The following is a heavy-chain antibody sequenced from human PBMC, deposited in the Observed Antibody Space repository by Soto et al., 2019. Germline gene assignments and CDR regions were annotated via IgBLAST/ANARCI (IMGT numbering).Heavy chain of an antibody. Sequence: ASVKVSCKASGYSFTDYHKHWVRQAPGQGLEWLGRINPKSGGTSTAQKFQGWVTMTTDTSISTASMELTRLTSDDTAIYYCARGDSTDCSNGVCSFFYNHDMDVWGQGTTVTVSS. J-gene: IGHJ6*02. V-gene: IGHV1-2*04. CDR3: ARGDSTDCSNGVCSFFYNHDMDV. CDR1: GYSFTDYH. D-gene: IGHD2-8*01. CDR2: INPKSGGT.